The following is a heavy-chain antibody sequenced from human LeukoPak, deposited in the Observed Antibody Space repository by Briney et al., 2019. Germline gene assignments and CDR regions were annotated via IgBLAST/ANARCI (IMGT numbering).Heavy chain of an antibody. CDR3: AKEGEGYCSGGSCYGSYYYYYMDV. Sequence: GGSLRLSCAASGFTFSSYAMHWVRQAPGKGLEWVAVTSYDGSNKYYADSVKGRFTISRDNSKNTLYLQMNSLRAEDTAVYYCAKEGEGYCSGGSCYGSYYYYYMDVWGEGTTVTVSS. CDR1: GFTFSSYA. CDR2: TSYDGSNK. D-gene: IGHD2-15*01. J-gene: IGHJ6*03. V-gene: IGHV3-30*18.